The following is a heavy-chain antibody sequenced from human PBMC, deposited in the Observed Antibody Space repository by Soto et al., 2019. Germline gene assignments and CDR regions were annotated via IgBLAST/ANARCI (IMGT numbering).Heavy chain of an antibody. Sequence: ASVKVSCKASGYTFTSYGISWVRQAPGQGLEWMGWISAYNGNTNYAQKLQGRVTMTTDTSTSTAYMELRSLRSDDTAVYYCVRVVVVAAPGGYYYGMDVWGEGTTVTVSS. CDR3: VRVVVVAAPGGYYYGMDV. J-gene: IGHJ6*04. CDR1: GYTFTSYG. D-gene: IGHD2-15*01. CDR2: ISAYNGNT. V-gene: IGHV1-18*04.